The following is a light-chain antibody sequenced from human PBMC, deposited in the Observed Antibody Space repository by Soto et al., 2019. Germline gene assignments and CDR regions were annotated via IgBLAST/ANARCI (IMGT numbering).Light chain of an antibody. V-gene: IGKV3-20*01. Sequence: EIVMTQSPATLSVSPGERATLSCRASQSVSSSYLAWYQQKPGQTPRLLVYGASNRATGIPDRFSGSGSGTDFTLTISRLEPEDFAVYYCQQHGSSPITFGQGTRLEIK. CDR2: GAS. CDR3: QQHGSSPIT. CDR1: QSVSSSY. J-gene: IGKJ5*01.